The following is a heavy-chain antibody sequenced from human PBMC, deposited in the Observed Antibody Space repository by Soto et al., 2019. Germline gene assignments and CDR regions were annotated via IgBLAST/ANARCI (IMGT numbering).Heavy chain of an antibody. CDR2: ISAYNGNT. D-gene: IGHD2-15*01. J-gene: IGHJ4*02. Sequence: QVQLVQSGAEVKKPGASVKVSCKASGYTFTSYGISWVRQAPGQGLEWMGWISAYNGNTNYAQKLQGRVTMTTDTSTSTAYVELRRLRSDDTAVYYWVVAAPPYYFAYWGQGTLVTVSS. CDR3: VVAAPPYYFAY. CDR1: GYTFTSYG. V-gene: IGHV1-18*01.